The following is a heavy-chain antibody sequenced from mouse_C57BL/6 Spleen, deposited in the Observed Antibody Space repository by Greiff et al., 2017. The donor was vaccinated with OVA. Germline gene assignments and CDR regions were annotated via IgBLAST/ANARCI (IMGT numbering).Heavy chain of an antibody. CDR1: GYTFTSYW. D-gene: IGHD3-2*02. J-gene: IGHJ2*01. CDR3: ARSAQADY. V-gene: IGHV1-7*01. Sequence: QVQLQQSGAELAKPGASVKLSCKASGYTFTSYWMHWVKQRPGQGLEWIGYINPSSGYTKYNQKFKDKATLTADESSSTAYMQLSSLTYEDSAVYYCARSAQADYWGQGTTLTVSS. CDR2: INPSSGYT.